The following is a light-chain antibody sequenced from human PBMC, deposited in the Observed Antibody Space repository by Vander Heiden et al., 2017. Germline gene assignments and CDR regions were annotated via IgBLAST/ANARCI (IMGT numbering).Light chain of an antibody. CDR2: QDS. V-gene: IGLV3-1*01. Sequence: SCSLTRPPAVSVYPGKTASITCSGDKLGDKYACWYQQKPGQSPVLVIYQDSKRPSGIPERFSGSNSGNTATLTISGTQAMDEADYYCQAWDSSTAVFGGGTKLTVL. CDR3: QAWDSSTAV. CDR1: KLGDKY. J-gene: IGLJ2*01.